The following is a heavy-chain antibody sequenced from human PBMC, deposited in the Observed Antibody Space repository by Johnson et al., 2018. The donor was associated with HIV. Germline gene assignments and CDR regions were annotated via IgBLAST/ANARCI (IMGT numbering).Heavy chain of an antibody. CDR3: AKILSSRYTVTTLADDAFDI. CDR1: GFTFSSYA. D-gene: IGHD4-11*01. V-gene: IGHV3-33*06. CDR2: IWYDDSNK. Sequence: QVQLLESGGGLVQPGGSLRLSCAASGFTFSSYAMSWVRQAPGKGLEWVTLIWYDDSNKSFPDSVKGRFTISRDISKNTLYLQMISLRVEDTDVYQCAKILSSRYTVTTLADDAFDIWGQGTMVTVSS. J-gene: IGHJ3*02.